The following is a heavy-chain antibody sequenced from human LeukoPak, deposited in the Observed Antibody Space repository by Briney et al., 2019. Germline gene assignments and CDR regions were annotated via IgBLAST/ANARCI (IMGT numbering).Heavy chain of an antibody. J-gene: IGHJ3*02. V-gene: IGHV4-4*02. D-gene: IGHD2-15*01. CDR2: IYHSGST. Sequence: PSGTLSLTCAVSGGSISSSNWWSWVRQPPGKGLEWIGEIYHSGSTNYNPSLKSRVTISVDKSKNQFSLKLSSVTAADTAVYYCARVGRMSGYSTPGNFDIWGQGTRVTVSS. CDR3: ARVGRMSGYSTPGNFDI. CDR1: GGSISSSNW.